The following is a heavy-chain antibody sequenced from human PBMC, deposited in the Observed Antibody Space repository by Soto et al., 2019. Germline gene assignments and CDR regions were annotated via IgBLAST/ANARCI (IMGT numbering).Heavy chain of an antibody. Sequence: SETLSLTCTVSGGSISSSSYYWGWIRQPPGKGLEWIGSIYYSGSTYYNPSLKSRVTISVDTSKNQFSLKLSSVTAADTAVYYCARQRGWQQLVRWEFDDWGKGTLVPIAS. J-gene: IGHJ4*02. CDR1: GGSISSSSYY. D-gene: IGHD6-13*01. V-gene: IGHV4-39*01. CDR2: IYYSGST. CDR3: ARQRGWQQLVRWEFDD.